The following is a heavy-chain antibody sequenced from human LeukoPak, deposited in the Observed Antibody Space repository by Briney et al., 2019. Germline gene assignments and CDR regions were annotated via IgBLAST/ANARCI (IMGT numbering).Heavy chain of an antibody. J-gene: IGHJ5*02. D-gene: IGHD3-22*01. CDR2: FSYSGST. CDR1: GGSISSYF. CDR3: VRLYDSSGYYLNWFDP. V-gene: IGHV4-59*08. Sequence: SETLSLTCTVSGGSISSYFWSWIRQPPGKGLEWIGYFSYSGSTDYNPSLKSRVTISVDTSKNQLSLKLSSVTAADTAVYYCVRLYDSSGYYLNWFDPWGQGTLVTVSS.